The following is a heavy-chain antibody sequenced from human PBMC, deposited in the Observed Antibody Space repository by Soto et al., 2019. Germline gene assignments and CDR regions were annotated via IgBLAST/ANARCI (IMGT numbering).Heavy chain of an antibody. CDR2: IDSSSSYI. CDR1: GFTFSSCS. CDR3: ATIRGKKRWDDY. V-gene: IGHV3-21*01. Sequence: VGSLRLSCASSGFTFSSCSMNCVRQAPGKGLEWVSSIDSSSSYIHYADSVKGRFTISRDNAKNSLYLQMNSLRAEDTAVYYCATIRGKKRWDDYWGQGTLVTVSS. D-gene: IGHD1-26*01. J-gene: IGHJ4*02.